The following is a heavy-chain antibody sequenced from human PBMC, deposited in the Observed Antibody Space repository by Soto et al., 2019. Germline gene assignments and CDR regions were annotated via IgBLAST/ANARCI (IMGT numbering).Heavy chain of an antibody. D-gene: IGHD4-17*01. J-gene: IGHJ4*02. CDR3: ATVASTHFDS. CDR1: GGSISSPSYN. V-gene: IGHV4-39*01. Sequence: QVQLQESGPGLLKPSETLSLTCTVSGGSISSPSYNWGWVRQPPGKGPEWIGSFFYGGRTHYNPSLKSRLAISVDTARSQVSLSLTSVSAADTAVYYCATVASTHFDSWGQGALVTVSS. CDR2: FFYGGRT.